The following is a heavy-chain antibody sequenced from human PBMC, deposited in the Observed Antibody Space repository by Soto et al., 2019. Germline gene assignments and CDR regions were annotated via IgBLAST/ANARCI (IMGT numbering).Heavy chain of an antibody. Sequence: EVQLVETGGDLIQPGGSLRLSCAASGFTVSDNYMSWVRQAPGKGLEWVSVIYSAVSGGNTYYADSVKGRFTISRDHSKNTLHLQMNSLRAEDTAVYYCAREFSMAYCAFDIWGQGTMVTVSS. D-gene: IGHD2-8*01. CDR2: IYSAVSGGNT. CDR1: GFTVSDNY. J-gene: IGHJ3*02. V-gene: IGHV3-53*02. CDR3: AREFSMAYCAFDI.